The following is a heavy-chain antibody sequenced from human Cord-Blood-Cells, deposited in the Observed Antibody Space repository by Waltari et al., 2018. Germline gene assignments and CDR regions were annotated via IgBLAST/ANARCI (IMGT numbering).Heavy chain of an antibody. CDR1: GGSFSGYY. J-gene: IGHJ3*02. CDR2: INHSGST. D-gene: IGHD3-9*01. V-gene: IGHV4-34*01. Sequence: QVQLQQWGAGLLKPSETLSLTCAVYGGSFSGYYWSWIRQPPGKGLEWIGEINHSGSTNSNPSLTSRVTISVDTSKNQFSLKLSSVTAADTAVYYCAREDDIFAFDIWGQGTMVTVSS. CDR3: AREDDIFAFDI.